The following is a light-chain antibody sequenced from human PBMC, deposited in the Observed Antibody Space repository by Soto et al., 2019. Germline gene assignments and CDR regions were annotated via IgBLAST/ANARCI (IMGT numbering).Light chain of an antibody. Sequence: EIVLTQSPATLSLSPGERATLSCRTSQSLSRYLSWYQQKPDQAPRLLIYDASNRATGIPARFSGSGSGTDFTLTISSLEPEDFAVYYCQQRSKWPITFGQGTRLEIK. J-gene: IGKJ5*01. CDR3: QQRSKWPIT. CDR1: QSLSRY. V-gene: IGKV3-11*01. CDR2: DAS.